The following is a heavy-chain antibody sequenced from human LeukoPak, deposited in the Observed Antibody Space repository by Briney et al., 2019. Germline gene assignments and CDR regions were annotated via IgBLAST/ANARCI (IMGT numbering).Heavy chain of an antibody. CDR2: INPSGGTT. V-gene: IGHV1-46*01. CDR3: ARDLAGSGSYLSYGMYV. D-gene: IGHD3-10*01. J-gene: IGHJ6*02. Sequence: ASVKVSCKASGYTFTSYYMHWVRQAPGQGLEWMGIINPSGGTTTYAQKFQGRVTMTSDTSTSTVYMELSSLRSEDTAVCYCARDLAGSGSYLSYGMYVWGQGTTVTVSS. CDR1: GYTFTSYY.